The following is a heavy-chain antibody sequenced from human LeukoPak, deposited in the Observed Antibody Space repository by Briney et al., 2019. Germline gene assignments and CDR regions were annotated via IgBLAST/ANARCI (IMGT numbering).Heavy chain of an antibody. Sequence: ASVKVSCKASGYTFTSYAMHWVRQAPGQRLEWMGWINAGNGNTKYSQKFQGRVTITRDTSASTAYMELSSLRSEDTAVYYCARDRSWTVVNTFDYWGQGTLVTVSS. D-gene: IGHD4-23*01. J-gene: IGHJ4*02. CDR1: GYTFTSYA. CDR2: INAGNGNT. CDR3: ARDRSWTVVNTFDY. V-gene: IGHV1-3*01.